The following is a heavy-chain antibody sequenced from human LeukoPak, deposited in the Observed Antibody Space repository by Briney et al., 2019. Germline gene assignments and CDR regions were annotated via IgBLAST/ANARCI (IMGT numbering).Heavy chain of an antibody. Sequence: GGSLRLSCAASGFTFSDYYMSWIRQAPGKGPEWVSYISSSSSYTNYADSVKGRFTISRDNAKNSLYLQMNSLRAEDTAVYYCARGLYSSGWYGWDYWGQGTLVTVSS. CDR2: ISSSSSYT. CDR1: GFTFSDYY. V-gene: IGHV3-11*06. J-gene: IGHJ4*02. CDR3: ARGLYSSGWYGWDY. D-gene: IGHD6-19*01.